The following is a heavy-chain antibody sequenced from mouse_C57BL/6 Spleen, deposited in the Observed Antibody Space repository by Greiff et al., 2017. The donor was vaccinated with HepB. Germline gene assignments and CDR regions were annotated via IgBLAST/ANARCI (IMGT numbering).Heavy chain of an antibody. CDR3: ARSDYDGIAY. CDR2: IDPSDSYT. D-gene: IGHD2-4*01. J-gene: IGHJ3*01. CDR1: GYTFTSYW. Sequence: QVQLQQPGAELVMPGASVKLSCKASGYTFTSYWMHWVKQMPGQGLEWIGEIDPSDSYTNYNQKFKGKSTLTVDKSSSTAYMQLSSLTSEDSAVYYCARSDYDGIAYWGQGTLVTVSA. V-gene: IGHV1-69*01.